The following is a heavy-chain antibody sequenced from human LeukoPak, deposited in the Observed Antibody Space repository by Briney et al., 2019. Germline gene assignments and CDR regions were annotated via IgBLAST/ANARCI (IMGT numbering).Heavy chain of an antibody. Sequence: SVTLFLTCTVSGDSINSDYWNWIRQPPGKGLEWIGFIYYSGSTNYNPSLKSRVTISVDASRNHFSLKLNSVTAADTAVYYCARRMKLAAKGDAFDIWGQGTMVTVSS. CDR2: IYYSGST. CDR1: GDSINSDY. V-gene: IGHV4-59*08. D-gene: IGHD2-15*01. CDR3: ARRMKLAAKGDAFDI. J-gene: IGHJ3*02.